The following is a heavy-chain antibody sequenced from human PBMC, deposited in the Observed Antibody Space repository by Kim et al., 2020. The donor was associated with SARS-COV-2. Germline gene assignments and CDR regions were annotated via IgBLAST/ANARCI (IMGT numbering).Heavy chain of an antibody. CDR1: GFTFSSNA. V-gene: IGHV3-23*01. CDR2: ISGSGGST. J-gene: IGHJ4*02. D-gene: IGHD3-22*01. CDR3: AKDPADNYYYDSSGYWGW. Sequence: GGSLRLSCAASGFTFSSNAMSWVRQAPGKGLEWVSAISGSGGSTYYADSGKGRFSISRDNSENTLYLQMDRLRAEDTAVYYCAKDPADNYYYDSSGYWGWWGQGTLVTVSS.